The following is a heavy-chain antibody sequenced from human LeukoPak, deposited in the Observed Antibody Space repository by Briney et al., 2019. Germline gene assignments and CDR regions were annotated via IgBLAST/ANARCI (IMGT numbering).Heavy chain of an antibody. V-gene: IGHV1-2*02. D-gene: IGHD2/OR15-2a*01. J-gene: IGHJ3*01. Sequence: GASVKVSCKASGYTFTGYYMHWVRQAPGQGLEWMGWINPDSGGTNNAQKFQGRVTMTRDTSISTAYMELSRLRSDETAVYYCARTFYDTLDSDAFDFWGQGTMVIVPS. CDR1: GYTFTGYY. CDR2: INPDSGGT. CDR3: ARTFYDTLDSDAFDF.